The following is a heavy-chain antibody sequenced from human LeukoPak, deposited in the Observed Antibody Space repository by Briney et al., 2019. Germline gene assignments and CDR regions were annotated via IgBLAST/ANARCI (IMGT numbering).Heavy chain of an antibody. D-gene: IGHD3-16*01. CDR2: FHNIGTA. CDR3: TRGAGWLIDY. V-gene: IGHV4-59*07. CDR1: DDCISDYY. Sequence: PSDSLSLTCTVSDDCISDYYRVGIGQPPGKGLDGIGYFHNIGTATYNPSLKIRSTISADTSNNQFSLKLNSLTTGDTALYYCTRGAGWLIDYWGQGTLVTVSS. J-gene: IGHJ4*02.